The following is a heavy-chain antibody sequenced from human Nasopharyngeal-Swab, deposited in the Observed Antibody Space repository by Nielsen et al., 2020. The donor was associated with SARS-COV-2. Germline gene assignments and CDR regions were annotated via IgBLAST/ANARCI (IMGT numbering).Heavy chain of an antibody. J-gene: IGHJ6*02. CDR3: ARPRREYSSGWYGLDV. D-gene: IGHD6-19*01. V-gene: IGHV1-18*01. Sequence: ASVKVSCKASGYTFSSYVITWVRQAPGQGLEWMGWISTYSADTISAQKLQGRLTMTTDTSTSTAYMELRSLRSDDTAVYYCARPRREYSSGWYGLDVWGQGTTVTVFS. CDR1: GYTFSSYV. CDR2: ISTYSADT.